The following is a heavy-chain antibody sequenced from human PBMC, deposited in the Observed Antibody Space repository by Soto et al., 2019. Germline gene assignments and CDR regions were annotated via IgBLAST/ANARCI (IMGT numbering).Heavy chain of an antibody. CDR2: TSGSGATT. J-gene: IGHJ5*02. CDR1: GFTLTNYD. D-gene: IGHD5-12*01. V-gene: IGHV3-23*01. Sequence: EVQLLESGGGLVQPGGSLRLSCAASGFTLTNYDMSWVRQAPGKGLEWVSGTSGSGATTYYADSVRGRFTISRDNSKNPLYLQMNSLSAEATAVYYCANVLYPRGSNVFDPWGQGTLVTVSS. CDR3: ANVLYPRGSNVFDP.